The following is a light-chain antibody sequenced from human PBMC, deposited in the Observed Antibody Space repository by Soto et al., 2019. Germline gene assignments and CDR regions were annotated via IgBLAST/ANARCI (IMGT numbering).Light chain of an antibody. V-gene: IGKV1-39*01. CDR2: SAS. J-gene: IGKJ5*01. CDR3: QQSYTTPVT. Sequence: DIQMTQSPSSLSASVTDKVTITCRASQSISTYLNWYQQKPGQAPPLLIYSASNLQSGVPSRFSGSGSGTEFTLTISSLQPEDFAAYYCQQSYTTPVTFGQGTRLEIK. CDR1: QSISTY.